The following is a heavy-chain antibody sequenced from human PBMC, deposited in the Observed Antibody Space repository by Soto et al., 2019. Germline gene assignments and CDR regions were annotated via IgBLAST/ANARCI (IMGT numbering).Heavy chain of an antibody. CDR3: ARDVMSTEVTIFEVSPPLPYYYGMDV. J-gene: IGHJ6*04. CDR1: GFTFSSYE. CDR2: ISSSGSTI. Sequence: GGSLRLSCAASGFTFSSYEMNWVRQAPGKGLERVSYISSSGSTIYYADSVKGRFTISRDNAKNSLYLQMNSLRAEDTAVYCCARDVMSTEVTIFEVSPPLPYYYGMDVWGYGTTVTVSS. D-gene: IGHD3-3*01. V-gene: IGHV3-48*03.